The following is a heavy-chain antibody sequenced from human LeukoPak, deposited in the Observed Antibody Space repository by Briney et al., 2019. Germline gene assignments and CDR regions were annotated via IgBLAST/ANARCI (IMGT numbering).Heavy chain of an antibody. V-gene: IGHV3-21*01. CDR2: ITRTSNYI. CDR1: GFTFSSYT. D-gene: IGHD6-13*01. CDR3: ARDHSSSFDY. J-gene: IGHJ4*02. Sequence: GGSLRLSCAASGFTFSSYTMNWVRPAPGKGVEWVSSITRTSNYIYYADSVKGRFTISRDNAKNSLYLQMNSLRAEDTAVYYCARDHSSSFDYWGQGTLVTVSS.